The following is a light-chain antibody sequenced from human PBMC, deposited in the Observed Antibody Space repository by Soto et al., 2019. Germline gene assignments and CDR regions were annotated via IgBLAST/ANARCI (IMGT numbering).Light chain of an antibody. Sequence: EIGLTQSPATLSLSPGERATLSCRASQSVSSYLAWYQQKPGQAPRLLIYDASNRATGIPARFSGSGSGTDFTLTTSSLQPEDFAVYYCQQHNNWPPWTFGQGTKVDI. CDR3: QQHNNWPPWT. CDR2: DAS. CDR1: QSVSSY. J-gene: IGKJ1*01. V-gene: IGKV3-11*01.